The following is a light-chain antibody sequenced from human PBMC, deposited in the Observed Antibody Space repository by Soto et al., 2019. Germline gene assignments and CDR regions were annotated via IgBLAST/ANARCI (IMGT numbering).Light chain of an antibody. J-gene: IGLJ1*01. CDR3: RSYTSISTLV. CDR2: EVS. Sequence: QSALTQPASVSGSPGQSITISCTGTSSDVGGYNYVSWYQHHPGKAPKVMIYEVSNRPSGISNRFSGSKAGNTASLTISGLQADDEADYYCRSYTSISTLVFGGGTKVNVL. V-gene: IGLV2-14*01. CDR1: SSDVGGYNY.